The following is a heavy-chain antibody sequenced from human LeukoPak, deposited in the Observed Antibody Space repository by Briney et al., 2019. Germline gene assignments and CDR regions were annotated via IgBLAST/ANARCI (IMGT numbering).Heavy chain of an antibody. CDR2: IKEDGSGK. Sequence: PGGSLRLSCAASGFTFSSYWMNWVRQAPGKGLEWVANIKEDGSGKYFVDSVKGRFTVSRDNAKNSLYLQMNSLRAEDTAVYYCAGSTSWHYFDYWGQGTLVTVS. V-gene: IGHV3-7*03. D-gene: IGHD2-2*01. CDR3: AGSTSWHYFDY. J-gene: IGHJ4*02. CDR1: GFTFSSYW.